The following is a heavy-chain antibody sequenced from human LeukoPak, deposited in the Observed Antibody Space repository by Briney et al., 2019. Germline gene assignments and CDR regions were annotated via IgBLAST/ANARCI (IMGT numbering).Heavy chain of an antibody. Sequence: SETLSLTCTVSSGSISTSNYYWGWVRQPPGKGLEWIGYIYYSGSTNYNPSLKSRVTISVDTSKNQFSLKLSSVTAAETAVYYCAREGRYRYGYNEYHSYMDIWGKGTTVTVSS. V-gene: IGHV4-61*01. CDR2: IYYSGST. CDR1: SGSISTSNYY. CDR3: AREGRYRYGYNEYHSYMDI. J-gene: IGHJ6*03. D-gene: IGHD5-24*01.